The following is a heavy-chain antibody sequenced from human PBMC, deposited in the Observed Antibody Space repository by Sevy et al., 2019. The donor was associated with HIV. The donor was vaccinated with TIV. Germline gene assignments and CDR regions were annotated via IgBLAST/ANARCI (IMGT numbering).Heavy chain of an antibody. V-gene: IGHV4-39*01. CDR2: IYYSGST. CDR3: ASPFDYDYVWGSYRYDY. D-gene: IGHD3-16*02. CDR1: GGSISSSSYY. Sequence: GSLRLSCTVSGGSISSSSYYWGWIRQPPGKGLEWIGSIYYSGSTYYHPSLKSRVTISVDTSKNQFSLKLSSVTAADTAVYYCASPFDYDYVWGSYRYDYWGQGTLVTVS. J-gene: IGHJ4*02.